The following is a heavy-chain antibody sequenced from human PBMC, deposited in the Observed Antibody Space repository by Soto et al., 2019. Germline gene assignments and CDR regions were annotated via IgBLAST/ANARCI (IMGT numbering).Heavy chain of an antibody. D-gene: IGHD5-12*01. V-gene: IGHV3-30*18. J-gene: IGHJ4*02. CDR3: ANYYSGYDYVY. CDR2: ISYDGSNK. Sequence: VGSLRLSCAASGFTFSSYGMHWVRQAPGKGLEWVAVISYDGSNKYYADSVKGRFTISRDNSKDTLYLQMNSLRAEDTAVYYCANYYSGYDYVYWGQGTLVTVSS. CDR1: GFTFSSYG.